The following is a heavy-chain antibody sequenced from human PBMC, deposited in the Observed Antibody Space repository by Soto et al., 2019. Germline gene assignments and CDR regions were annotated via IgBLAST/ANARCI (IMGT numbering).Heavy chain of an antibody. J-gene: IGHJ4*02. CDR3: ARDLPLGYSGYDEYFDY. D-gene: IGHD5-12*01. CDR1: GFTFSSYS. V-gene: IGHV3-48*01. Sequence: GGSLRLSCAASGFTFSSYSMNWVRQAPGKGLEWVSYISSSSSTIYYADSVKGRFTISRDNAKNSLYLQMNSLRAEDTAVYYCARDLPLGYSGYDEYFDYWGQGTLVTVSS. CDR2: ISSSSSTI.